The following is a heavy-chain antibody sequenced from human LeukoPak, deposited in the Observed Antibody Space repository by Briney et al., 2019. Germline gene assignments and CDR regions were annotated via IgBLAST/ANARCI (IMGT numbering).Heavy chain of an antibody. CDR1: GFTFSNAW. J-gene: IGHJ4*02. V-gene: IGHV3-23*01. Sequence: GGSLRLSCAASGFTFSNAWMSWVRQAPGKGLEWVSAISGSGGSTYYADSVKGRFTISRDNSKNTLYLQMNSLRAEDTAVYHCAKGTHYYDSSGYLHWGQGTLVTVSS. D-gene: IGHD3-22*01. CDR2: ISGSGGST. CDR3: AKGTHYYDSSGYLH.